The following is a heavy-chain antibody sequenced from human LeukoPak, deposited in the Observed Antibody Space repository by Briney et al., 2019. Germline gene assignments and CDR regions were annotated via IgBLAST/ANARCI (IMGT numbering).Heavy chain of an antibody. CDR3: ARDYSGYCSSTSCSGNWFDP. D-gene: IGHD2-2*01. Sequence: SETLSLTCTVSGGSISSHYWSWIRQPPGKGLDWIGYIYYSGSTNYNPSLKSRVTISIDTSKNQFSLKLSSVTAADTAVYYCARDYSGYCSSTSCSGNWFDPWGQGTLVTVSS. J-gene: IGHJ5*02. CDR1: GGSISSHY. CDR2: IYYSGST. V-gene: IGHV4-59*11.